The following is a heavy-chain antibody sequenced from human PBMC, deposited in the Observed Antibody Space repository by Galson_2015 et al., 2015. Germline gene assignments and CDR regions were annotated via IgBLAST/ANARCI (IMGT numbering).Heavy chain of an antibody. CDR3: ATDLFRSSSWYFGSPVY. J-gene: IGHJ4*02. Sequence: SVKVSCKVSGYTLTELSMHWVRQAPGKGLEWMGGFDPEDGETIYAQKFQGRVTMTEDTSTDTAYMELSSLRSEDTAVYYCATDLFRSSSWYFGSPVYWGQGTLVTVSS. CDR2: FDPEDGET. D-gene: IGHD6-13*01. CDR1: GYTLTELS. V-gene: IGHV1-24*01.